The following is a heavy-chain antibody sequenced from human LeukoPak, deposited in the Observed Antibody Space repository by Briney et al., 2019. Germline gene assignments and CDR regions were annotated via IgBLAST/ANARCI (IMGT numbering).Heavy chain of an antibody. CDR2: IYYSGST. Sequence: PSQTLSLTCTVSGGSISSGGYYWSWIRQHPGKGLEWIGYIYYSGSTYYNPSLKSRVTISVDTSKNQFSLKLSSVTAADTAVYYCARAIVVVTDDNWFDPWGQGTLVTVSS. CDR3: ARAIVVVTDDNWFDP. V-gene: IGHV4-31*03. CDR1: GGSISSGGYY. J-gene: IGHJ5*02. D-gene: IGHD2-2*01.